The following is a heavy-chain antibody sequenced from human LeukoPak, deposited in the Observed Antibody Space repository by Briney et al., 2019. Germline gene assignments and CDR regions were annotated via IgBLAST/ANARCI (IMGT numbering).Heavy chain of an antibody. D-gene: IGHD3-22*01. CDR3: ARAQVVVIENWFDP. Sequence: NPSETLSLTCTVSGGSISNKYWSWIRQPPGKGLEWIGYIYYSGNTNYNPSLKSRVTILVDTSKNQVSLKLSSVTAADTAVYFCARAQVVVIENWFDPWGQGTLVTVSS. CDR1: GGSISNKY. V-gene: IGHV4-59*01. CDR2: IYYSGNT. J-gene: IGHJ5*02.